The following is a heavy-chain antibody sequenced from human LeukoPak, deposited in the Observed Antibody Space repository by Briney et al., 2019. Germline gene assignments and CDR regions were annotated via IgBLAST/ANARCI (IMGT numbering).Heavy chain of an antibody. V-gene: IGHV4-59*08. CDR3: ARHRGATEAFDI. Sequence: SETLSLTCTVSGGSISSYYWSWIRQPPGKGLEWIGYIYYSGSTDYNPSLKSRVTISVDTSKNQFSLKLSSVTAADTAVYYCARHRGATEAFDIWGQGTMVTVSS. CDR1: GGSISSYY. CDR2: IYYSGST. D-gene: IGHD1-26*01. J-gene: IGHJ3*02.